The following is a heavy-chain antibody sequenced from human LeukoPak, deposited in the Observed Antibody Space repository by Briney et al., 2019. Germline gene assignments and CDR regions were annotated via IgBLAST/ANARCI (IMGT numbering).Heavy chain of an antibody. CDR1: GFSLSNYG. J-gene: IGHJ4*02. CDR3: VVDLSGSADY. CDR2: TNEHGTII. Sequence: AGGSLRLSCAASGFSLSNYGFHWFRQAPGEGRVWVSRTNEHGTIINYADSVKGRFTISRDNAKNTLYLQMNSLRTEDSALYYCVVDLSGSADYWGQGTLVTVSS. D-gene: IGHD3-10*01. V-gene: IGHV3-74*01.